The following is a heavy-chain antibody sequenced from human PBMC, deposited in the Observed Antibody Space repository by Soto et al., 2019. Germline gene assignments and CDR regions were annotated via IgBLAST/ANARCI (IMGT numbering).Heavy chain of an antibody. V-gene: IGHV4-31*03. J-gene: IGHJ3*02. D-gene: IGHD3-10*01. CDR3: ARDGLSGGDAFDI. CDR2: MNYRGIT. Sequence: QVQLQESGPGLLKPSQTLSLTCTVSGGSIRSDGYYWSWIRQRPGKVLEWIGYMNYRGITYYNPSLKSRLTISEDTSKNHFSLNLNSVTAADTAGYYCARDGLSGGDAFDIWGQGTMVVVSS. CDR1: GGSIRSDGYY.